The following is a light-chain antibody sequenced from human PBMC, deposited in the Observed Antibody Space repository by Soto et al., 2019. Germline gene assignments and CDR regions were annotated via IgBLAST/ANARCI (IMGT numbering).Light chain of an antibody. CDR1: QSVSSY. CDR2: DAS. Sequence: EIVLTQSRATLSLSPGERATLSCRASQSVSSYLAWYQQKPGQAPRLLIYDASNRATGIPARFSGSGSGTDFTLTISSLEPEDFAVYYWQQRSNWPPYTFGQGTKLEIK. J-gene: IGKJ2*01. V-gene: IGKV3-11*01. CDR3: QQRSNWPPYT.